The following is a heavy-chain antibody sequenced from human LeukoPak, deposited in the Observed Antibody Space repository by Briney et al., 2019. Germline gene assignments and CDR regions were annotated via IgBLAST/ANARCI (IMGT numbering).Heavy chain of an antibody. CDR1: GFTFSSYE. V-gene: IGHV3-48*03. D-gene: IGHD1-26*01. J-gene: IGHJ4*02. CDR2: IDTSGSTT. CDR3: AREGWELLFDFDY. Sequence: GGSLRLSCAASGFTFSSYEMNWVRQAPGKGLEWVSYIDTSGSTTYYAESVKGRFTISRDNAKNSLYLQMNSLRAEDTAVYYYAREGWELLFDFDYWGQGTLVTVSS.